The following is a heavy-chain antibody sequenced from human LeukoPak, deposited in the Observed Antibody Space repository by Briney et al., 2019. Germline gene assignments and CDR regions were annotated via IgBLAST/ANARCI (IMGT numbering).Heavy chain of an antibody. CDR1: GFTFSSYS. CDR3: ARDRGGTLLDT. J-gene: IGHJ5*02. D-gene: IGHD2/OR15-2a*01. Sequence: GSLRLSCATSGFTFSSYSMNWVRQAPGKGLEWVSYISSSSSPIYSADSVKGRFTISRDNAKNSLNLQMSSLRAEDTAVYYCARDRGGTLLDTWGQEPLVTVSS. CDR2: ISSSSSPI. V-gene: IGHV3-48*04.